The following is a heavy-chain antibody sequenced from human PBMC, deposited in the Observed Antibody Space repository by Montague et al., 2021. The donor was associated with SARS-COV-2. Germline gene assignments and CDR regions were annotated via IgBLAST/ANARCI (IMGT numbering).Heavy chain of an antibody. CDR1: GGSISGSNYY. V-gene: IGHV4-39*01. D-gene: IGHD1-7*01. Sequence: SETLSLTYTVSGGSISGSNYYWAWIRQPPGKGLEWIGSIYYSGSTYDNPSLKSRVSISVDTSKNQFSLKLNSVTAADTAVYYCARLLLELPGDYWGQGTLVTVSS. CDR3: ARLLLELPGDY. J-gene: IGHJ4*02. CDR2: IYYSGST.